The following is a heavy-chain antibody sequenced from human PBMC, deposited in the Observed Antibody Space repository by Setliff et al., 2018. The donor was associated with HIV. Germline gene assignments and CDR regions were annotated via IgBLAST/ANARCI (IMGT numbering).Heavy chain of an antibody. Sequence: GGSLRLSCAASGFTFSNYVMSWVRQAPGKGLEWVAVISYDASNKYYADSVKGRFSISRDNSKNTLFLQMNSLRAEDTAVYYCARIDLGGFDIWGQGTMVTVSS. CDR2: ISYDASNK. CDR1: GFTFSNYV. CDR3: ARIDLGGFDI. V-gene: IGHV3-30*03. J-gene: IGHJ3*02. D-gene: IGHD2-15*01.